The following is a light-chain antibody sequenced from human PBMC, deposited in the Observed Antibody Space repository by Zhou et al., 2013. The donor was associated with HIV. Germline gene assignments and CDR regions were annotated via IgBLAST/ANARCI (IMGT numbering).Light chain of an antibody. Sequence: DIQMTQSPSSLSASVGDRVTITCRASQSINTYLNWYQQKAGKAPQLLMYSTSTLESGVPSRFSGSGSGTEFTLSISNLQPEDSATYYCQQSYSSSPAFGQGTRLEI. CDR3: QQSYSSSPA. V-gene: IGKV1-39*01. CDR2: STS. J-gene: IGKJ5*01. CDR1: QSINTY.